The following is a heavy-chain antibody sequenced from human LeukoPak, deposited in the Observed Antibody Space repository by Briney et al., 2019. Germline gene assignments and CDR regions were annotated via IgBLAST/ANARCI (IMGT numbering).Heavy chain of an antibody. J-gene: IGHJ4*02. Sequence: PGGSLRLSCAASGFTFSMYAMYWVRQAPGKGLEWVAVISYDGSNKYYGDSVKGRFTISRDNSKNTLYLQMYSLRAEDTALYYCARDRDYYYGSGSYYLGPSDYWGQGTLVTVSS. CDR1: GFTFSMYA. CDR2: ISYDGSNK. V-gene: IGHV3-30*04. D-gene: IGHD3-10*01. CDR3: ARDRDYYYGSGSYYLGPSDY.